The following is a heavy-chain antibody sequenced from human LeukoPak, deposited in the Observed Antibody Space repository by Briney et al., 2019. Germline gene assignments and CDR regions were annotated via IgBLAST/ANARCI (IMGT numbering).Heavy chain of an antibody. D-gene: IGHD2-2*01. CDR3: ARQLKLIPAATLDY. CDR2: IYDGGSA. V-gene: IGHV4-39*01. J-gene: IGHJ4*02. Sequence: SETLSLTCTVSGASVSSNNYYWVWIRQPPGKELEWIASIYDGGSAYYNPSLNSRVTISVDTPENHFSLKLRSVTAADTAIYFCARQLKLIPAATLDYWGQGTLVTVSS. CDR1: GASVSSNNYY.